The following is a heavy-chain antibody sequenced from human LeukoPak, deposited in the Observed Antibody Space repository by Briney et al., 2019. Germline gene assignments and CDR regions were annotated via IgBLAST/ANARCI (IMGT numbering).Heavy chain of an antibody. Sequence: GGSLRLSCAASGSTFSSYAMSWVRQAPGKGLDWVSTISGSGGSTYYADSVKGRFTISRDNSKNTLYLQMNSLRAEDTAVYYCARPVPYYDSSGYFDYWGQGTLVTVSS. CDR1: GSTFSSYA. CDR3: ARPVPYYDSSGYFDY. D-gene: IGHD3-22*01. J-gene: IGHJ4*02. V-gene: IGHV3-23*01. CDR2: ISGSGGST.